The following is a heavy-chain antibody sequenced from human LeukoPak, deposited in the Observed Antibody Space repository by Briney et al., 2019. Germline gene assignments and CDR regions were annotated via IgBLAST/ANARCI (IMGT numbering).Heavy chain of an antibody. Sequence: GASVKVSCKASGYTFTGYYMHWVRQAPGQGLEWMGWINSNSGGTNYAQDFHGRVTMTRDTSISTAYMELSRLRSDDTAVYYCARAGDSGSLAWGQGTLVTVSS. CDR2: INSNSGGT. CDR1: GYTFTGYY. D-gene: IGHD1-26*01. CDR3: ARAGDSGSLA. V-gene: IGHV1-2*02. J-gene: IGHJ5*02.